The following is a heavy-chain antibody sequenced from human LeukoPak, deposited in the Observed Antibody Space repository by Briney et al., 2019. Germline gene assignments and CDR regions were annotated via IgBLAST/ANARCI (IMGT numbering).Heavy chain of an antibody. D-gene: IGHD2-2*01. CDR1: GFTVSSNS. J-gene: IGHJ4*02. V-gene: IGHV3-23*01. CDR3: AKSFRSTSLDY. CDR2: ISGSGDST. Sequence: GGSLRLSCTVSGFTVSSNSMTWVRQAPGKGLEWVSAISGSGDSTYYADSVKGRFTISRDNSRNTLYLQMNSLRAGDTAVYYCAKSFRSTSLDYWGQGTLVTVSS.